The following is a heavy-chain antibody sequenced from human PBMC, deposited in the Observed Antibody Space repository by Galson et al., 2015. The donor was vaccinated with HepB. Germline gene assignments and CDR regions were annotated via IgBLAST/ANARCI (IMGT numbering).Heavy chain of an antibody. J-gene: IGHJ4*02. CDR2: ISWNGGSI. Sequence: SLRLSCAASGFTFHDYAMHWVRQAPGKGLEWVSGISWNGGSIAYADSVKGRFTISRDNAKNFLYLQMNSLRPEDTALYYCAKDISPRRGGFEYWGQGTLVTVSS. D-gene: IGHD3-10*01. V-gene: IGHV3-9*01. CDR1: GFTFHDYA. CDR3: AKDISPRRGGFEY.